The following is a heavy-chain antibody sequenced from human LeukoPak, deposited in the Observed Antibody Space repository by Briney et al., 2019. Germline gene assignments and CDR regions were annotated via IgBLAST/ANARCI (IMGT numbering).Heavy chain of an antibody. J-gene: IGHJ4*02. CDR2: ISSSSSYI. CDR1: GFTFSSYS. D-gene: IGHD3-9*01. CDR3: ARGAILTPRNFDY. V-gene: IGHV3-21*01. Sequence: GGSLRLSCAASGFTFSSYSMNWVRQAPGKGLEWVSSISSSSSYIYYADSVKGRFTISRDNAKNSQYLQMNSLRAEDTAVYYCARGAILTPRNFDYWGQGTLVTVSS.